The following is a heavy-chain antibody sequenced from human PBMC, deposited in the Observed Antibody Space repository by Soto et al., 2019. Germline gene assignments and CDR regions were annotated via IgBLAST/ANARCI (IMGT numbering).Heavy chain of an antibody. V-gene: IGHV4-31*03. CDR2: IYYSGST. J-gene: IGHJ4*02. CDR1: GGSISSGGYY. Sequence: PSETLSLTCTASGGSISSGGYYWSWIRQHPGKGLEWIGYIYYSGSTYYNPSLKSRVTISVDTSKNQFSLKLSSVTAADTAVYYCARLWSGYYRAMYYFDYWGQGTLVTVSS. D-gene: IGHD3-3*01. CDR3: ARLWSGYYRAMYYFDY.